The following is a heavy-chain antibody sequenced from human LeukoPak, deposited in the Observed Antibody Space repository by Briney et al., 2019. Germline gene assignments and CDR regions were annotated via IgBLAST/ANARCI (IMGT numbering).Heavy chain of an antibody. V-gene: IGHV1-69*13. Sequence: SVKASCKASGGTFSSYAISWVRQAPGQGLEWMGGIIPIFGTANYAQKFQGRVTITADESTSTAYMELSSLRSEDTAVYYCASPGKLGYCSSTSCFDYWGQGTLVTVSS. CDR3: ASPGKLGYCSSTSCFDY. CDR1: GGTFSSYA. D-gene: IGHD2-2*01. J-gene: IGHJ4*02. CDR2: IIPIFGTA.